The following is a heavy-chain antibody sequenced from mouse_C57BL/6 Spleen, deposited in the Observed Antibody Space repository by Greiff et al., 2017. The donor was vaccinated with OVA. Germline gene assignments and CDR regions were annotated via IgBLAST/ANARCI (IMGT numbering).Heavy chain of an antibody. CDR1: GYTFTSYW. CDR3: ARPYEYDSWFAY. V-gene: IGHV1-52*01. Sequence: QVQLQQPGAELVRPGSSVKLSCKASGYTFTSYWMHWVKQRPIQGLEWIGNIDPSDSETHYNQKFKDKATLTVDKSSSTACMQLSSLTSEDSAVYYCARPYEYDSWFAYWGQGTLVTVSA. D-gene: IGHD2-4*01. J-gene: IGHJ3*01. CDR2: IDPSDSET.